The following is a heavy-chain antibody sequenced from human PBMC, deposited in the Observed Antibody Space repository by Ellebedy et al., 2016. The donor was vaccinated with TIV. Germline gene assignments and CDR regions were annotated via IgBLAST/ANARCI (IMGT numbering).Heavy chain of an antibody. CDR2: ISWNSGSI. J-gene: IGHJ3*01. Sequence: GGSLRLXXAASGFTFDDYATHWVRQAPGKGLEWVSGISWNSGSIGYADSVRGRFTISRDNAKNSLYLQMNSLRPEDTALYYCACGAGLPHPFDVWGQGTMVTVSS. CDR1: GFTFDDYA. V-gene: IGHV3-9*01. D-gene: IGHD5-18*01. CDR3: ACGAGLPHPFDV.